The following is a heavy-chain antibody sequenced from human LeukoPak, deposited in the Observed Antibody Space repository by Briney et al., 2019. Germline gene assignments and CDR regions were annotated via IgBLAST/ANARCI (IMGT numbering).Heavy chain of an antibody. J-gene: IGHJ4*02. Sequence: ASVKVSCKSSGYTFTTYGISWLRQAPGQGVEWMGWISPDKGNTDYAQKFQGRVTMTTDTSTSTAYMELRNLRSDDTAVYFCARDWGSKRIIADYWGQGTLVTVSS. V-gene: IGHV1-18*01. CDR3: ARDWGSKRIIADY. CDR2: ISPDKGNT. D-gene: IGHD2/OR15-2a*01. CDR1: GYTFTTYG.